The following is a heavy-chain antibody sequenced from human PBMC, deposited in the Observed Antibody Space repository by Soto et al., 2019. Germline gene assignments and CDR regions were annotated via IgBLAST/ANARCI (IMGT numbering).Heavy chain of an antibody. D-gene: IGHD3-3*01. Sequence: QVQLVESGGGVVQPGGSLRLSCAGSGFTFSNSGMHWVRQAPGKGREWVAVLAYDGSEKYYADSVKGRFNISRDNSKNTLYLQMNSLRVEDTAVYYCVRFFDYYGMDVWGQGTTVTVSS. V-gene: IGHV3-30*03. CDR3: VRFFDYYGMDV. CDR1: GFTFSNSG. CDR2: LAYDGSEK. J-gene: IGHJ6*02.